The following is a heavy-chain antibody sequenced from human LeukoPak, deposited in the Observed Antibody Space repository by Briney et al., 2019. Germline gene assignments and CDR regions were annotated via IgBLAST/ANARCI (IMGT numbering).Heavy chain of an antibody. CDR1: GGSISSYY. Sequence: PSETLSLTCTVSGGSISSYYWSWIRQPAGKGLEWIGRIYTSGSTNYNPSLKSRVTMSVDTSKNQFSLKLSSVTAADTAVYCCARTRTGYCSSTSCYTTNFDYWGQGTLVTVSS. J-gene: IGHJ4*02. CDR3: ARTRTGYCSSTSCYTTNFDY. V-gene: IGHV4-4*07. CDR2: IYTSGST. D-gene: IGHD2-2*02.